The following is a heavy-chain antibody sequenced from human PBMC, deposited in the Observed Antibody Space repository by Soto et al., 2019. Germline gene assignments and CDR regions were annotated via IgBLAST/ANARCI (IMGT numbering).Heavy chain of an antibody. D-gene: IGHD1-26*01. CDR1: GTSLSRYY. J-gene: IGHJ5*02. Sequence: ASETLSLTCNVSGTSLSRYYWSWIRQPPGKGLEWIGRIYATGDTDYNPSLKSRISMSVDMSKKQFSLTLRSVTAADTAIYYCVRDGTKNLRDRFEPWGRGILVTVSS. CDR3: VRDGTKNLRDRFEP. CDR2: IYATGDT. V-gene: IGHV4-4*07.